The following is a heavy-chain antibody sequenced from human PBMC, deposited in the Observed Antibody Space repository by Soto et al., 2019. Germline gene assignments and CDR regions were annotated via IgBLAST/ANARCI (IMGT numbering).Heavy chain of an antibody. J-gene: IGHJ5*02. Sequence: ASVEVSCKASGHSLNKYDINWVRQAPGQGLEWMGWVNPNSGDTGFAQKFQGRITMTRNTSINTVYMELRSLRSDDTAVYFCSDTGGPWGQGPMGPVST. CDR3: SDTGGP. CDR1: GHSLNKYD. CDR2: VNPNSGDT. D-gene: IGHD2-8*02. V-gene: IGHV1-8*01.